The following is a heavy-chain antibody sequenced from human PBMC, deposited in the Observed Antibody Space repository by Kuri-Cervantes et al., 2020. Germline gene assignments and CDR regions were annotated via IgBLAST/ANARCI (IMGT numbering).Heavy chain of an antibody. Sequence: SETLSLTCAVYGGSFSGYYWSWIRQPPGKGLEWIGEINHSGSTNYNPSLKSRVTISVDTSKNQFSLKLASVTAADTAVYYRARTDYYDGSGYSDYWGQGTLVTVSS. CDR3: ARTDYYDGSGYSDY. V-gene: IGHV4-34*01. CDR2: INHSGST. CDR1: GGSFSGYY. J-gene: IGHJ4*02. D-gene: IGHD3-22*01.